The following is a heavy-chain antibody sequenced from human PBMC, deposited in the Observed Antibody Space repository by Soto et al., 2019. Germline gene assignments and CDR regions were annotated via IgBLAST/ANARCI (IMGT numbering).Heavy chain of an antibody. Sequence: QVQLVQSGAEVKKPGSSVRSSCKALGGTSNNYVISWLERAPGQGLEWMGGIFPIIGTADYAHKFQGRLAISADESTGTTFMELSSLRSEDTALYYCARGGVDVVATSAFDYWGQGTLVTVSS. CDR3: ARGGVDVVATSAFDY. CDR1: GGTSNNYV. D-gene: IGHD5-12*01. CDR2: IFPIIGTA. V-gene: IGHV1-69*01. J-gene: IGHJ4*02.